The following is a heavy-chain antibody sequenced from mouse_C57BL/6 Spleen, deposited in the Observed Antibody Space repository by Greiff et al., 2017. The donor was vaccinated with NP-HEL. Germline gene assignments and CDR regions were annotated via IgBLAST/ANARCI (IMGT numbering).Heavy chain of an antibody. J-gene: IGHJ2*01. CDR1: GYTFTDYE. D-gene: IGHD3-2*01. CDR2: IDPETGGT. CDR3: TKDKPDFDY. Sequence: VQLQQSGAELVRPGASVTLSCKASGYTFTDYEMHWVKQTPVHGLEWIGAIDPETGGTASTQKFKGKAILTADKSSSTAYMELRSLTSEDSADYYSTKDKPDFDYWGQGTTLTVSS. V-gene: IGHV1-15*01.